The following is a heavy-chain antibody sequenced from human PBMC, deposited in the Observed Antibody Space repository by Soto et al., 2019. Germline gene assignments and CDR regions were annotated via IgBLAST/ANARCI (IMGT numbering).Heavy chain of an antibody. CDR3: ARVKDILSGYPNYYFDY. J-gene: IGHJ4*02. D-gene: IGHD3-9*01. CDR1: GGSVSSGSYY. CDR2: IYYGGSN. V-gene: IGHV4-61*01. Sequence: SETLSLTCTVSGGSVSSGSYYWSWIRQPPGKGLEWSGYIYYGGSNNYNPSLKSRVTISVNTSKNQFPLKLSTVTAADAAVYYCARVKDILSGYPNYYFDYWGQGTLVTVSS.